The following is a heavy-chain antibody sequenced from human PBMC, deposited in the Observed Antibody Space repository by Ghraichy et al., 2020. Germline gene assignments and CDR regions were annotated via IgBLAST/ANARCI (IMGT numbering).Heavy chain of an antibody. CDR1: KFTFNTYG. CDR2: IRIDGSNI. D-gene: IGHD3-10*01. Sequence: GGSLRLSCAASKFTFNTYGMHWVRQPPGKGLEWVAFIRIDGSNIYYRDSVKGRFTISRDNSKNTLYLQMNSLKVGDTAVYYCAKEGRVWGYGSGKAVPEYWGRGTLVTVSS. V-gene: IGHV3-30*02. CDR3: AKEGRVWGYGSGKAVPEY. J-gene: IGHJ4*01.